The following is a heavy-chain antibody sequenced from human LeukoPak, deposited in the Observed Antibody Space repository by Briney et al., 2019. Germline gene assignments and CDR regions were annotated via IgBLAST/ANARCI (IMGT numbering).Heavy chain of an antibody. CDR2: ISSSGSTI. V-gene: IGHV3-48*03. J-gene: IGHJ3*02. Sequence: PGGSLRLSCAASGFTFSSYEMNWVRQAPGKGLEWVSYISSSGSTIYYADSVKGRFTISRDNAKNSLYLQMNSLRAEDTAVYYCASLTVTTSLGAFDIWGQGTIVTVSS. CDR3: ASLTVTTSLGAFDI. D-gene: IGHD4-17*01. CDR1: GFTFSSYE.